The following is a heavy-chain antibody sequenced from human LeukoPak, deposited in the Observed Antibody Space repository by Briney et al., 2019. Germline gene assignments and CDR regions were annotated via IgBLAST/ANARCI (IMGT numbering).Heavy chain of an antibody. CDR1: GFTFSDHY. CDR2: TRNKANSYTT. J-gene: IGHJ4*02. V-gene: IGHV3-72*01. Sequence: GGSLRLSCAASGFTFSDHYMDWVRQAPGKGLEWVGRTRNKANSYTTEYAASVKGRFTISRDDSKNSLYLQMNSLRVEDTAVYYCARGGLGIAAADLFDYWGQGTLVTVPS. D-gene: IGHD6-13*01. CDR3: ARGGLGIAAADLFDY.